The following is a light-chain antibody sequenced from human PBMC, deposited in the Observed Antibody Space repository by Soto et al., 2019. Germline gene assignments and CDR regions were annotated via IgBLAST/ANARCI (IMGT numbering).Light chain of an antibody. CDR2: SDY. V-gene: IGLV1-44*01. CDR3: SAWDDNLNGYV. CDR1: SSNIGTYT. J-gene: IGLJ1*01. Sequence: QSVLTQAPSASGTPGQRITIFCSGSSSNIGTYTVNWYQHLPGTAPKLLIHSDYQRPSGVPDRFSGSKTGTSASLAIRGLQSEDAADYYCSAWDDNLNGYVFGTSTKLTVL.